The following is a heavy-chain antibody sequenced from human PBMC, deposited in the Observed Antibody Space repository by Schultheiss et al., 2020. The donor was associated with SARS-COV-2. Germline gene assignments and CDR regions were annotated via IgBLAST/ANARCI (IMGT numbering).Heavy chain of an antibody. CDR1: GFTFSSYG. D-gene: IGHD4-17*01. V-gene: IGHV3-21*01. CDR2: ISGSGGST. J-gene: IGHJ5*02. CDR3: ARDRLEYGDYDHWFDP. Sequence: GGSLRLSCAASGFTFSSYGMHWVRQAPGKGLEWVSAISGSGGSTYYADSVKGRFTISRDNAKNSLYLQMNSLRAEDTAVYYCARDRLEYGDYDHWFDPWGQGTLVTVSS.